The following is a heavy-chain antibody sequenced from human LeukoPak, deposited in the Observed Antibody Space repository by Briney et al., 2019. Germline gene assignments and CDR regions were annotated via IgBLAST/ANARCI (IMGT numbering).Heavy chain of an antibody. CDR1: GFTFSSNA. CDR3: ARTHERDLDY. Sequence: PGGSQRLSCAASGFTFSSNAMSWVRQAPGKGLEWVSYISIISSTIYYADSVKGRFTISRDDAKNSVYLQMNSLRADDTAVYYCARTHERDLDYWGQGTLVTVSS. CDR2: ISIISSTI. J-gene: IGHJ4*02. V-gene: IGHV3-48*01.